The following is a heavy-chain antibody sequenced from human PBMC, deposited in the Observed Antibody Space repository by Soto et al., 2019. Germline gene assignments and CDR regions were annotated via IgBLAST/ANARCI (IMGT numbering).Heavy chain of an antibody. CDR2: TYYRSKWYN. CDR3: ATGMLIRGHQYMDV. CDR1: GDSVTTNRAA. D-gene: IGHD3-10*01. V-gene: IGHV6-1*01. J-gene: IGHJ6*01. Sequence: HTLSLTCGISGDSVTTNRAAWNLIRQSPSRGLEWLGRTYYRSKWYNQYAPSLKSRMTINSDTSKNQYSVQLNSVTPHHTAVYYCATGMLIRGHQYMDVLGQETSVAVSP.